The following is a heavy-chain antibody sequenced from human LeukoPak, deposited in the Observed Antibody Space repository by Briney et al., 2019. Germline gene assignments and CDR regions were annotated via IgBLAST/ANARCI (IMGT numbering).Heavy chain of an antibody. D-gene: IGHD3-22*01. CDR2: IYTSGST. Sequence: TLSLTCTVSGNSISSGDNYWSWIRQPAGKGLEWIGRIYTSGSTNYNPSLKSRVTISGDTSKNQFSLRLSSVTAADTAVYYCARASYSYDIDGWVPFDYWGQGTLVTVSS. V-gene: IGHV4-61*02. J-gene: IGHJ4*02. CDR3: ARASYSYDIDGWVPFDY. CDR1: GNSISSGDNY.